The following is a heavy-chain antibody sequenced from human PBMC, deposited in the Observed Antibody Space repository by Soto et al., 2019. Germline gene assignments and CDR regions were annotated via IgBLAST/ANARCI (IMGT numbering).Heavy chain of an antibody. V-gene: IGHV3-23*01. D-gene: IGHD4-4*01. J-gene: IGHJ4*02. Sequence: GSLRLSWGGSGCKLMMSGVNWVRQAPGKGLERVSGISGSAGSGSGLYADPVKGRFTISRDNSKNTLYLEMNSLRAEDTAVYYCAKDLDDYSSAIDFWGQGTLVTVSS. CDR1: GCKLMMSG. CDR2: ISGSAGSGSG. CDR3: AKDLDDYSSAIDF.